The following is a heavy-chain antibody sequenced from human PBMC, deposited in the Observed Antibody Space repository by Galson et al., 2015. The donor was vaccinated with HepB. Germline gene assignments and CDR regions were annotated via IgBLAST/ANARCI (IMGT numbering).Heavy chain of an antibody. J-gene: IGHJ4*02. V-gene: IGHV1-24*01. CDR3: ATHYYGSGSYLGY. D-gene: IGHD3-10*01. Sequence: SVKVSCKVSGYTLTELSMHWVRQAPGKGLEWMGGFDPEDGETIYAQKFQGRVTKTEDTSTDTAYMELSSLRSEDTAVYYCATHYYGSGSYLGYWGQGTLVTVSS. CDR2: FDPEDGET. CDR1: GYTLTELS.